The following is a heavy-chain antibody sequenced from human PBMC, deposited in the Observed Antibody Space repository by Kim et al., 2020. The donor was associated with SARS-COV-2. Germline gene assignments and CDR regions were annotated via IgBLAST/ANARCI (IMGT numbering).Heavy chain of an antibody. J-gene: IGHJ5*02. Sequence: GGSLRLSCAASGFTVSSYAMHWVRQAPGKGLEWVAVISYDGSNKYYADSVKGRFTISRDNSKNTLYLQMNSLRAEDTAVYYCARERGKLPDWFDPWGQGT. CDR1: GFTVSSYA. CDR3: ARERGKLPDWFDP. V-gene: IGHV3-30*04. CDR2: ISYDGSNK.